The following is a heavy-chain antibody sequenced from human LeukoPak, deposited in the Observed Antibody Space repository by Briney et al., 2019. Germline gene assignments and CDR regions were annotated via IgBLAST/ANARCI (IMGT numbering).Heavy chain of an antibody. J-gene: IGHJ4*02. CDR2: IWYDGSNK. V-gene: IGHV3-33*01. CDR1: GFTFSSYG. CDR3: ARDSRGPPVGYFDY. Sequence: GGSLRLSCAASGFTFSSYGMHWVRQAPGKGLEWVAVIWYDGSNKYYADSVKGRFTISRDNSKNTLYLQMNSLRAEDTAVYYCARDSRGPPVGYFDYWGQGTLVTVSS. D-gene: IGHD6-19*01.